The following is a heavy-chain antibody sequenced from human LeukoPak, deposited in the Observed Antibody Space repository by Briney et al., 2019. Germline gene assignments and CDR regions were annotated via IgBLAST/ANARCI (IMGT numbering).Heavy chain of an antibody. CDR2: IYYSKNT. CDR3: VSPRGFSYGYFDY. J-gene: IGHJ4*02. V-gene: IGHV4-39*01. D-gene: IGHD5-18*01. Sequence: SETLSLTCTVSGRSISSSSDYWGWIRQPPGKGLEWIGSIYYSKNTYYNPSLKSRVTISADTSKNQFSLTLGSVSATDTAVYYCVSPRGFSYGYFDYWGQGTLVSVSS. CDR1: GRSISSSSDY.